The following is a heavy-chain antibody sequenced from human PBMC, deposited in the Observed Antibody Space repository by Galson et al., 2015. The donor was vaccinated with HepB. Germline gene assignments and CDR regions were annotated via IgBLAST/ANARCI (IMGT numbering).Heavy chain of an antibody. D-gene: IGHD6-13*01. CDR2: ISSNTGTYT. CDR3: ARGDGSIWYSY. Sequence: SLRLSCAASGFTFRDYYMSWIRQTPGKGLEWLSYISSNTGTYTNYADSVKGRLTISRDNAENSLYLQMSSLRVEDTAVYYCARGDGSIWYSYWGQGILVTVSS. CDR1: GFTFRDYY. V-gene: IGHV3-11*06. J-gene: IGHJ4*02.